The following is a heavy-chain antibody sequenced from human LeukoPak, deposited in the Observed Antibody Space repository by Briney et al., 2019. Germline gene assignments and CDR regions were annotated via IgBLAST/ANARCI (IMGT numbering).Heavy chain of an antibody. CDR2: IYYSGST. Sequence: SETLSLTCTVSGGSISSSSYYWGWIRQPPGKGLEWIGSIYYSGSTYYNPSLKSRVTISVDTSKNQFSLKLSSVTAADTAVYYCARVLGGWWFDPWGQGTLVTVSS. CDR1: GGSISSSSYY. CDR3: ARVLGGWWFDP. V-gene: IGHV4-39*07. D-gene: IGHD1-26*01. J-gene: IGHJ5*02.